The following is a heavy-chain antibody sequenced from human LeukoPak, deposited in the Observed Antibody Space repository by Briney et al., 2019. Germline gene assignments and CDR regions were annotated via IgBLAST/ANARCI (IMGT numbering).Heavy chain of an antibody. CDR2: IHHSGST. J-gene: IGHJ4*02. CDR3: ASKLTAVAGYFDC. V-gene: IGHV4-4*02. CDR1: GGSISSSHW. D-gene: IGHD6-19*01. Sequence: SETLSLTCAISGGSISSSHWWSWVRQPPGKGLEWIGEIHHSGSTNYNPSLKSRVTISVDEFKNQFSLKLSSVTAADTALYYCASKLTAVAGYFDCWGQGTLVTVSS.